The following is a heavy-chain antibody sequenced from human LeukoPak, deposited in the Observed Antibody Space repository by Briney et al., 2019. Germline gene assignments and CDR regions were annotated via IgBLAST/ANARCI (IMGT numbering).Heavy chain of an antibody. CDR3: AREAYDSGNFRTDYYYMDV. D-gene: IGHD3-10*01. J-gene: IGHJ6*03. CDR1: GYTFTGYY. CDR2: IYPNSGGT. V-gene: IGHV1-2*02. Sequence: GASVKVSCKASGYTFTGYYMHWVRQAPGQGLELMGWIYPNSGGTNYAQKFQGRVTVTRDTSISTAYMELSRLRSDDTAVYYCAREAYDSGNFRTDYYYMDVWGIGTTVTVSS.